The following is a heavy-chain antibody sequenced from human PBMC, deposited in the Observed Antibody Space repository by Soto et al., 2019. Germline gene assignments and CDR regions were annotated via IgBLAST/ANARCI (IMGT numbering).Heavy chain of an antibody. CDR2: IYYSGST. V-gene: IGHV4-31*03. J-gene: IGHJ4*02. CDR1: GGSISSGGYS. CDR3: AREWRDYYFDY. Sequence: QVQLQESGPGLVKPSQILSLTCTVSGGSISSGGYSWSWIRQHPGKGLEWIGYIYYSGSTYYNPSLKSRVTISVDTSKNQFSLKLSSVTAADTAVYYCAREWRDYYFDYWGQGTLVTVSS.